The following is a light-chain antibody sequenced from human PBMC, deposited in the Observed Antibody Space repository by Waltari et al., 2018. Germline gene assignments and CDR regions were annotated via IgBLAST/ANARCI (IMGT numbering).Light chain of an antibody. J-gene: IGLJ2*01. Sequence: QLALTQPASVSGSPGQSITIACTGTSSDVGGYKYVSWYQQHPGKAPNLMIYYVSNRPSGVSHRFSGSKSCNTASLTISGLHADDDADYYCNSYTSSSILEVVFGGGTKLTVL. CDR1: SSDVGGYKY. CDR2: YVS. V-gene: IGLV2-14*03. CDR3: NSYTSSSILEVV.